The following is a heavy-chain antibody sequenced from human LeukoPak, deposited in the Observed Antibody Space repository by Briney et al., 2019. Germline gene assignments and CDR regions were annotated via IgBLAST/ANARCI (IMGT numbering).Heavy chain of an antibody. CDR3: ARAPGGNDFWSGYLRKDYYYYGMDV. CDR1: GFTVSSNY. D-gene: IGHD3-3*01. J-gene: IGHJ6*02. V-gene: IGHV3-53*04. CDR2: IYSGGST. Sequence: GGSLRLSCAASGFTVSSNYMSWVRQAPGKGLEWVSVIYSGGSTYYADSVKGRFTISRHNSKNTLYLQMNSLRAEDTAVYYCARAPGGNDFWSGYLRKDYYYYGMDVWGQETTVTVSS.